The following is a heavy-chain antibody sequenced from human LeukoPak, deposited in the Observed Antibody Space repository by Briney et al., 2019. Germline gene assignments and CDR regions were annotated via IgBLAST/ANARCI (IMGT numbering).Heavy chain of an antibody. CDR1: GFTFSNYG. CDR2: IWSDGSIK. D-gene: IGHD3-22*01. J-gene: IGHJ3*02. Sequence: GRSLRLSCAASGFTFSNYGMHWVRQAPGKGLEWVAVIWSDGSIKYYADSVKGGFTISRDNSRNTLYLQMNSLRAEDTAVYYCARDLEDSSPFGAFDMWGQGTMVTVSS. CDR3: ARDLEDSSPFGAFDM. V-gene: IGHV3-33*01.